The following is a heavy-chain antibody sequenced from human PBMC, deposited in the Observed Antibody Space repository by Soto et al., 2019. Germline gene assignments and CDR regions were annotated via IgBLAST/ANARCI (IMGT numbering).Heavy chain of an antibody. CDR2: IDPSDSYT. D-gene: IGHD3-22*01. V-gene: IGHV5-10-1*01. CDR3: ASHYDSSPWGAFDI. Sequence: LQISCKGSGYSFTSYWISWVRRMPGKGLEWMGRIDPSDSYTNYSPSFQGHVTISADKSISTAYLQWSSLKASDTAMYYCASHYDSSPWGAFDIWGQGTMVTVSS. CDR1: GYSFTSYW. J-gene: IGHJ3*02.